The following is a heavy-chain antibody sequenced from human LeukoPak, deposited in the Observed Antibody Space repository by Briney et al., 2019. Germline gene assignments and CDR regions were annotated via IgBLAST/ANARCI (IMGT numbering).Heavy chain of an antibody. J-gene: IGHJ4*02. D-gene: IGHD4-23*01. CDR3: ARAEKDYGGVWLFDY. CDR1: GGTFSSYA. CDR2: IIPISGTA. V-gene: IGHV1-69*05. Sequence: SVKVSCKASGGTFSSYAISWVRQAPGQGLEWMGGIIPISGTANYAQKFQGRVTITTDESTSTAYMELSSLRSEDTAVYYCARAEKDYGGVWLFDYWGQGTLVTVSS.